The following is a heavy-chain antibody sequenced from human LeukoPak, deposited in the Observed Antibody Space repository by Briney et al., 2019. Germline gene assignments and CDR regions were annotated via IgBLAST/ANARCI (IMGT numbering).Heavy chain of an antibody. V-gene: IGHV4-4*07. CDR2: IDTSGTT. J-gene: IGHJ4*02. CDR1: GGSFTSYY. CDR3: ASGGGSSWYYFDY. Sequence: KPSETLSLTCTVSGGSFTSYYWSWIRQPAGKGLEWIGHIDTSGTTNYNPSLKSRVTISVDTSKNQFSLKLSSVTAADTAVYYCASGGGSSWYYFDYWGQGTLVTVSS. D-gene: IGHD6-13*01.